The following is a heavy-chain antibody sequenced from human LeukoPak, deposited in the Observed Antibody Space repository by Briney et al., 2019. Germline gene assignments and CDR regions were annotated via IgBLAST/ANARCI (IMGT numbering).Heavy chain of an antibody. CDR1: GGTFSSYA. V-gene: IGHV1-69*13. CDR2: IIPIFGTA. CDR3: ARDTPHYYGSGSYVLDAFDI. D-gene: IGHD3-10*01. Sequence: ASVKVSCKASGGTFSSYAISWARQAPGQGLEWMGGIIPIFGTANYAQKFQGRVTITADESTSTAYMELSSLRSEDTAVYYCARDTPHYYGSGSYVLDAFDIWGQGTMVTVSS. J-gene: IGHJ3*02.